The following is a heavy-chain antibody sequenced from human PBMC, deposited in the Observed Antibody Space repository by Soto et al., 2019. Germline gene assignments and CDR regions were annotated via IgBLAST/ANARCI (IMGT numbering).Heavy chain of an antibody. D-gene: IGHD4-17*01. CDR2: IYHSGST. V-gene: IGHV4-4*02. Sequence: QVQLQESGPGLVKPSGTLSLTCAVSGGSISSSNWWSWVRQPPGKGLEWIGEIYHSGSTNYNPSPKSRLTXSXDXXKTPFSLKLSSVTAADTAVYYCARVGSTVTNWFDPWGQGTLVTVSS. J-gene: IGHJ5*02. CDR1: GGSISSSNW. CDR3: ARVGSTVTNWFDP.